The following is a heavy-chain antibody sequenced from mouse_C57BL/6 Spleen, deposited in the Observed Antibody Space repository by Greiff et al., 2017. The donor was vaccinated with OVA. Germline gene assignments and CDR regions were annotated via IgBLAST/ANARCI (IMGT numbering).Heavy chain of an antibody. CDR3: TRSGGYYWYFDV. CDR1: GYTFTDYE. D-gene: IGHD2-2*01. Sequence: QVQLQQSGAELVRPGASVTLSCKASGYTFTDYEMHWVKQTPVHGLEWIGAIDPATGGTAYNQKFQGKAILTADKSSSTAYMELRSLTSEDSAVYYCTRSGGYYWYFDVWGTGTTVTVSS. CDR2: IDPATGGT. V-gene: IGHV1-15*01. J-gene: IGHJ1*03.